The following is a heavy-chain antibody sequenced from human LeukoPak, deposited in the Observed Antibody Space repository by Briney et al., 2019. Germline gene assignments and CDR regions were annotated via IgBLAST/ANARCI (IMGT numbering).Heavy chain of an antibody. CDR2: TYYRSKWYN. J-gene: IGHJ1*01. V-gene: IGHV6-1*01. CDR1: GDSVSSNSAA. D-gene: IGHD3-22*01. CDR3: ARVVQSTDSSGFYLPEYFQH. Sequence: SQTLSLTCAISGDSVSSNSAAWHWIRQSPSRGLEWLGSTYYRSKWYNDYAVSMKSRITINPDTSKNQFSLKLSSVTAADTAVYYCARVVQSTDSSGFYLPEYFQHWGQGTLVTVSS.